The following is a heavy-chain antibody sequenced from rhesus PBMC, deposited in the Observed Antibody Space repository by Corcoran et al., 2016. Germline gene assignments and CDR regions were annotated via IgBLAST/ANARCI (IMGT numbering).Heavy chain of an antibody. CDR1: GGSISDSYR. CDR3: AREVTAAGPFDY. Sequence: QVQLQESGPGVVKPSETLSLTCAVSGGSISDSYRWSWIRQPPGKGLEWIGYTYGSSTSTNYNPSLKGPVTISIDTSTNQFSLKLGSVSAADTAVYYCAREVTAAGPFDYWGQGVLVTVSS. V-gene: IGHV4S10*01. CDR2: TYGSSTST. D-gene: IGHD6S26*01. J-gene: IGHJ4*01.